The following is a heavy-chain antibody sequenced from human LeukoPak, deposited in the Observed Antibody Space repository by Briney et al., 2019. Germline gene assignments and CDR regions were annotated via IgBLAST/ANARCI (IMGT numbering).Heavy chain of an antibody. CDR3: ARQAVEDSSGWFDP. D-gene: IGHD2-21*01. CDR1: GYSFSNYW. CDR2: IYPGDSDT. Sequence: GESLKISCKTSGYSFSNYWIGWVRPMPGKGLEWMGIIYPGDSDTRYSPSFRGQVTISADTSIETAYLQWSSLKASDTAMYYRARQAVEDSSGWFDPWGQGTLVTVSS. J-gene: IGHJ5*02. V-gene: IGHV5-51*01.